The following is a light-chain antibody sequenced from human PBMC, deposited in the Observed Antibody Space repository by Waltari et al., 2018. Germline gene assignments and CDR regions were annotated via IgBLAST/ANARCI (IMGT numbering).Light chain of an antibody. Sequence: DIQLTQSPSSLSASVGDRVTITCRASQDISNYLNWYQQKPGKAPKLLIYDASNLEIGVPSRFSGSQSGTDFTLTINSLPPEDVATYYCQRYDNLPVFAFGPGTKVDVK. CDR2: DAS. CDR3: QRYDNLPVFA. CDR1: QDISNY. J-gene: IGKJ3*01. V-gene: IGKV1-33*01.